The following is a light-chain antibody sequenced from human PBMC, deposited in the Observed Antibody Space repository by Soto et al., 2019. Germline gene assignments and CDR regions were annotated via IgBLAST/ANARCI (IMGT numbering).Light chain of an antibody. V-gene: IGKV1-39*01. CDR2: SSS. CDR1: QNIGDY. CDR3: HQTFSTQIS. J-gene: IGKJ4*02. Sequence: DIQMTQSPPSLSASAGDIVSITCRAKQNIGDYLGWYQQRPGKAPKLLIYSSSILHSAASSRFSGGRSGTDFTLTISDLQPEDFASYYCHQTFSTQISFAGGTTVEIK.